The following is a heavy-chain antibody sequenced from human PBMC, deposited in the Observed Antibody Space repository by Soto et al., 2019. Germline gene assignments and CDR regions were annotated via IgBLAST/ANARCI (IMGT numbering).Heavy chain of an antibody. D-gene: IGHD5-12*01. V-gene: IGHV1-69*13. Sequence: SVKVSCKASGGTFSSYAISWVRQAPGQGLEWMGGIIPIFGTANYAQKFQGRVTITADESTSTAYMELSSLRSEDTAVYYCARVKVATIFMDYYYYGMDVWGQGTTVTVSS. CDR2: IIPIFGTA. CDR1: GGTFSSYA. CDR3: ARVKVATIFMDYYYYGMDV. J-gene: IGHJ6*02.